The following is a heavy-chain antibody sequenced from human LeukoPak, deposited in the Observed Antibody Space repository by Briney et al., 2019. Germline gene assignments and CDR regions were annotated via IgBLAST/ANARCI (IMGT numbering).Heavy chain of an antibody. V-gene: IGHV3-7*01. J-gene: IGHJ4*02. CDR1: GFTFSSYW. D-gene: IGHD6-13*01. Sequence: GGSLRLSCAASGFTFSSYWMSWVRQAPGKGLEWVANIKQDGSEKYYVDSVKGRFTISRDNAKNSLYLQMNSLRAEDTAVYYCARVHSRYSSWYYFDYWGQGTLVTVSS. CDR3: ARVHSRYSSWYYFDY. CDR2: IKQDGSEK.